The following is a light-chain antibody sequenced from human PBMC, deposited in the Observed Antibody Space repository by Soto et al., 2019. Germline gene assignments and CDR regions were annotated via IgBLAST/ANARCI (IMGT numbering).Light chain of an antibody. CDR2: DAS. CDR3: QQHTNWPLT. V-gene: IGKV3-11*01. J-gene: IGKJ4*01. CDR1: QSVSSF. Sequence: ETVLTQSPSTLSLSPGEGATLSCRASQSVSSFLSWYQQKPGQAPRLLIYDASNRATGIPARFSGSGSGTDFTLTISSLEPEDFAVYYCQQHTNWPLTFGGRTKVDIK.